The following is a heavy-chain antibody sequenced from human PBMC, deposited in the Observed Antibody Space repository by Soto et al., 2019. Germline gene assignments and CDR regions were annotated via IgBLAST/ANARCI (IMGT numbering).Heavy chain of an antibody. CDR2: MQHTGNT. J-gene: IGHJ5*02. Sequence: VQLQESGPGLVKPSATLSLTCAVSGASIRSYHWSWIRQPAGKGLEWIGRMQHTGNTKYNPSIKGRVTMSVDTSKNQISLKMASVPSAGTAVDFCAKYFSSRRRFDLGGQGMLVLITS. CDR1: GASIRSYH. D-gene: IGHD2-2*01. V-gene: IGHV4-4*07. CDR3: AKYFSSRRRFDL.